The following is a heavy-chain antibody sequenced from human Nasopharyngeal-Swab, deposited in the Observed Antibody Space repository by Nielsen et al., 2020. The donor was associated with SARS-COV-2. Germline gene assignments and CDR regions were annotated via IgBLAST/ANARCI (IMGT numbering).Heavy chain of an antibody. V-gene: IGHV4-31*02. CDR1: GGSISSGGYY. CDR2: IYYSGST. J-gene: IGHJ3*02. D-gene: IGHD3-22*01. CDR3: ARARITMIVVVDAFDI. Sequence: SCTVSGGSISSGGYYWSWIRHHPGKGLEWMGYIYYSGSTYYNPSLKSRVTISVDTSKNQFSLKLSSVTAADTAVYYCARARITMIVVVDAFDIWGQGTMVTVSS.